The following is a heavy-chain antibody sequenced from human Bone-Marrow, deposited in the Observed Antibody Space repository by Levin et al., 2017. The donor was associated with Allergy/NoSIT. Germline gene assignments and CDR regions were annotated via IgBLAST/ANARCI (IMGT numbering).Heavy chain of an antibody. CDR1: GYTFSSHDG. J-gene: IGHJ4*02. CDR2: IYSRTGDT. D-gene: IGHD6-13*01. CDR3: ARRGSPYVDY. V-gene: IGHV1-18*01. Sequence: VASVKVSCKASGYTFSSHDGFAWVRQAPGQGLEWMGWIYSRTGDTQYAQKFQGRVVMTTEISTSTAYMELRSLRSDDTAMYYCARRGSPYVDYWGRGTLVTVSS.